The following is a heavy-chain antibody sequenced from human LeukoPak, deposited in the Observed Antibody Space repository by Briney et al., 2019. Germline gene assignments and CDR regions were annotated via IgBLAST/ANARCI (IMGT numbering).Heavy chain of an antibody. D-gene: IGHD6-6*01. Sequence: SETLSLTCTGSGGSISSYYWSWIRQPPGKGLEWIGYIYYSGSTNYNPSLKSRVTISVDTSKNQFSLKLSSVTAADTAVYYCAGHQLEYSSSSIPFDYWGQGTLVTVSS. CDR2: IYYSGST. CDR3: AGHQLEYSSSSIPFDY. J-gene: IGHJ4*02. CDR1: GGSISSYY. V-gene: IGHV4-59*08.